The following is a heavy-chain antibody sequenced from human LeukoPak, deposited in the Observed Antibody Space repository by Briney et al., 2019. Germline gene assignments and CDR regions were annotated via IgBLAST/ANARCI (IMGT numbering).Heavy chain of an antibody. CDR2: IYYSGST. Sequence: SETLSLTWTVSGDSISSSSYYWGWIRQPPGKGLEWIGSIYYSGSTYYNPSLKSRVTISVDTSKNQFSLKLSSVTAADTAVYYCARRVGDFWSGPDYWGQGTLVTVSS. V-gene: IGHV4-39*01. CDR1: GDSISSSSYY. J-gene: IGHJ4*02. D-gene: IGHD3-3*01. CDR3: ARRVGDFWSGPDY.